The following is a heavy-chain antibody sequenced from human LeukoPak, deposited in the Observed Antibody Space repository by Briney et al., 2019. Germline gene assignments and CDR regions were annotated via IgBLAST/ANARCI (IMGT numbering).Heavy chain of an antibody. J-gene: IGHJ4*02. CDR1: GYTFTSYD. V-gene: IGHV1-8*01. Sequence: ASVKVSCKASGYTFTSYDINWVRQATGQGLEWMGWMNPNSGNTGYAQKFQGRVTMTRNTSISTAYMELSSLRSEDTAVYYCARVPERHIAVAGTPVNSDYWGQGTLVTVSS. CDR2: MNPNSGNT. CDR3: ARVPERHIAVAGTPVNSDY. D-gene: IGHD6-19*01.